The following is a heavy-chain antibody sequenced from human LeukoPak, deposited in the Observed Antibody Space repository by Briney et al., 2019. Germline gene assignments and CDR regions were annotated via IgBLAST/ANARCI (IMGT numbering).Heavy chain of an antibody. CDR3: ARVGYCSSTSCLGYDFWSGYYPFDY. J-gene: IGHJ4*02. CDR2: IYYSGST. CDR1: GGSISSYY. V-gene: IGHV4-59*01. Sequence: SETLSLTCTVSGGSISSYYWSWIRQPPGKGLEWIGYIYYSGSTNYNPSLKSRVTISVDTSKNQFSRKLSSVTAADTAVYYCARVGYCSSTSCLGYDFWSGYYPFDYWGQGTLVTVSS. D-gene: IGHD2-2*03.